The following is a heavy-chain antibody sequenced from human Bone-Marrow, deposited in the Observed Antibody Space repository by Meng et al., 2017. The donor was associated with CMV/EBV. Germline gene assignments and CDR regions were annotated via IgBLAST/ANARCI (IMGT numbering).Heavy chain of an antibody. Sequence: QGELVLCGGEVKEPGASVKVSCKASGYTFTGYYMHWVRQAPGQVLEWMGWINPNSGGTNYAQKFQGRVTMTRDTSISTAYMELSRLRSDDTAVYYCARGGDPRFDYWGQGTLVTVSS. V-gene: IGHV1-2*02. CDR3: ARGGDPRFDY. CDR1: GYTFTGYY. CDR2: INPNSGGT. J-gene: IGHJ4*02.